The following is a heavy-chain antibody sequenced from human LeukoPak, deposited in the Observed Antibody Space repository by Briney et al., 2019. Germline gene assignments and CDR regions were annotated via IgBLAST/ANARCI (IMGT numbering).Heavy chain of an antibody. CDR3: AWANPGSIYWYFDL. CDR1: GDSISSGGYY. V-gene: IGHV4-31*03. J-gene: IGHJ2*01. CDR2: IYYSGNT. D-gene: IGHD5-24*01. Sequence: SETLSLTCTVSGDSISSGGYYWSWIRQHPGKGLEWIGYIYYSGNTYYNPSLKSRVTMSVDTSKNQFSLKLSSVTAADTAVYYCAWANPGSIYWYFDLWGRGTLVTVSS.